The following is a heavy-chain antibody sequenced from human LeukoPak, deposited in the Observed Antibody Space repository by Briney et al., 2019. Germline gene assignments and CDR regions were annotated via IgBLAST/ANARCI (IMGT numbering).Heavy chain of an antibody. J-gene: IGHJ6*03. CDR3: ARVPITMVRGVPYYYMDV. CDR1: GYTFTSYD. Sequence: ASVKVSCKASGYTFTSYDINWVRQATGQGLEWMGWMNPNSGNTGYAQKFQGRVTMTRNTSISTAYMELSSLRSEDTAVYYCARVPITMVRGVPYYYMDVWGKGTTVTISS. V-gene: IGHV1-8*01. D-gene: IGHD3-10*01. CDR2: MNPNSGNT.